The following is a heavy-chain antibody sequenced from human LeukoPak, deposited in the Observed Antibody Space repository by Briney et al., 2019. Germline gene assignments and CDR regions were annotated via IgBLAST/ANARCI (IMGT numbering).Heavy chain of an antibody. Sequence: PGGSLRLSCAASGFSFSTYSMIWVRQAPGKGLEWVSSVSGTSEYIYYADSVKGRFTISRDNAKNSLYLQMNSLRAEDTAVYYCALSRIAACFDYWGQGTLVTVSS. D-gene: IGHD6-13*01. CDR2: VSGTSEYI. V-gene: IGHV3-21*01. CDR3: ALSRIAACFDY. J-gene: IGHJ4*02. CDR1: GFSFSTYS.